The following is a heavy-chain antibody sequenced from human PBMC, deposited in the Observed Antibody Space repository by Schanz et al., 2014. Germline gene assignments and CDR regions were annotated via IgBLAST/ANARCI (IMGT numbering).Heavy chain of an antibody. Sequence: QVQLVQSGAEVKKPGASVKVSCKASGYTFTSYDINWVRQATGQGLEWMGWMNSKTGNTGYAQRFQGRVTMTRNTSTSTVNMELSSLRSEDTAVYYCARGGFFDSTSFDSWGQGTLVTVSP. CDR2: MNSKTGNT. V-gene: IGHV1-8*01. J-gene: IGHJ4*02. CDR1: GYTFTSYD. D-gene: IGHD2-2*01. CDR3: ARGGFFDSTSFDS.